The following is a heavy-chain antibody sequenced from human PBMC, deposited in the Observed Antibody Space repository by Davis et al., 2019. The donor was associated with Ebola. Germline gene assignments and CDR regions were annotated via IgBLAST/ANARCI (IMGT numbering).Heavy chain of an antibody. V-gene: IGHV5-51*01. CDR3: ARGTDGYNPGGYFDS. CDR1: GCSFTSYW. Sequence: GESLKISCKGSGCSFTSYWIVWVRQMPGKGLECMGIIFPGDSDTRYSPSFQGQVTISADKSISTAYLQWSSLKASDTAMYYCARGTDGYNPGGYFDSWGQGTLVTVSS. D-gene: IGHD5-24*01. J-gene: IGHJ4*02. CDR2: IFPGDSDT.